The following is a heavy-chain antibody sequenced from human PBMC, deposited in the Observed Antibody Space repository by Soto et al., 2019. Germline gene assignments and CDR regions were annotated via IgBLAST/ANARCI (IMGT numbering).Heavy chain of an antibody. CDR3: ARGRTYCSSTSYLYYFDY. D-gene: IGHD2-2*01. V-gene: IGHV1-8*01. Sequence: GASVKVSCKASGYTFTSYDINWVRQATGQGLEWMGWMNPNSGNTGYAQKFQGRVTMTRNTSISTAYMELSSLRSEDTAVYYCARGRTYCSSTSYLYYFDYWGQGTLVTVSS. CDR2: MNPNSGNT. J-gene: IGHJ4*02. CDR1: GYTFTSYD.